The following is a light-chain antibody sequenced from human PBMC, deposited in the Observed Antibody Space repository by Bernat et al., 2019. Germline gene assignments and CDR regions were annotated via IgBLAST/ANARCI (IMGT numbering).Light chain of an antibody. CDR2: YDS. CDR3: QVWDSRSDHQV. V-gene: IGLV3-21*04. CDR1: NIGSKS. J-gene: IGLJ1*01. Sequence: SYVLTQPPSVSVAPGKTARITCGGNNIGSKSVHWYQQKPGQAPVLVIYYDSDRPSGIPERFSGSNSGNTATLTISRVEAGDEADYYCQVWDSRSDHQVFGTGTKVTVL.